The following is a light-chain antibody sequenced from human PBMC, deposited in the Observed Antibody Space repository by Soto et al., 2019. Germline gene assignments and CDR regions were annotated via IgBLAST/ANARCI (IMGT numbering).Light chain of an antibody. J-gene: IGKJ4*01. Sequence: DSQMTQSPSSLSASVGDRVTITCQASQDISNYLNWYQQKPGKAPKLLIYDASNLETGVPSRFSGTGSATDFTFTISNLQPEDIATYYCQQYDTLPTFGGGTKVELK. CDR1: QDISNY. V-gene: IGKV1-33*01. CDR3: QQYDTLPT. CDR2: DAS.